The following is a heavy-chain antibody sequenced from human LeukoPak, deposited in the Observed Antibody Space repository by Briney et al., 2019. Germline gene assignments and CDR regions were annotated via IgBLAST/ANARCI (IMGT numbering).Heavy chain of an antibody. CDR2: MNPNSGNT. CDR3: ARGRISGYYFSFDY. V-gene: IGHV1-8*03. CDR1: GYTFTSYD. D-gene: IGHD3-22*01. J-gene: IGHJ4*02. Sequence: ASVKVSCKASGYTFTSYDINWVRQATGQGLEWMGWMNPNSGNTGYAQKFQGRVTITRNTSISTAYMELSSLRPEDTAVYYCARGRISGYYFSFDYWGQGTLVTVSS.